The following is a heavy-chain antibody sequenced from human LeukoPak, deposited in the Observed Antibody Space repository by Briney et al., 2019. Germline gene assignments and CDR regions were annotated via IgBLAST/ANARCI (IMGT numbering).Heavy chain of an antibody. J-gene: IGHJ6*02. D-gene: IGHD2-2*01. V-gene: IGHV1-69*13. CDR3: ASQDIVVVPAATYEVEYYYGMDV. CDR2: IIPIFGTA. CDR1: GYTFTSYG. Sequence: SVKVSCKASGYTFTSYGISWVRQAPGQGLEWMGGIIPIFGTANYAQKFQGRVTITADESTSTANMELSSLRSEDTAVYYCASQDIVVVPAATYEVEYYYGMDVWGQGTTVTVSS.